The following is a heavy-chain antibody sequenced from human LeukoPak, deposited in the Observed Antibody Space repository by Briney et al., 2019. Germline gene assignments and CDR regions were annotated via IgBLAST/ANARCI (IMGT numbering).Heavy chain of an antibody. Sequence: SETPSLTCTVSGGSISSTSYYWGWIRQPPGKGLEWIGTIYYSGSTYYNPSLKSRVTISVDTSKNQFSLKVSSVTAADTAVYYCARHGIAAAGNIDYWGQGTLVKVSS. CDR3: ARHGIAAAGNIDY. D-gene: IGHD6-13*01. J-gene: IGHJ4*02. CDR1: GGSISSTSYY. CDR2: IYYSGST. V-gene: IGHV4-39*01.